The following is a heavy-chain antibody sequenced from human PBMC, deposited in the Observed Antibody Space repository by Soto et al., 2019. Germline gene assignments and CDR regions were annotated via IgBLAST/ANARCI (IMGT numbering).Heavy chain of an antibody. CDR1: GFSLTTSGVG. D-gene: IGHD3-3*01. Sequence: QITLNESGPTQVKPRQTLTLTCTFSGFSLTTSGVGVGGIRQSPGKAPEWLALDYWDDDKSYSPSLKSRLTISKDTPKNQVVLTMANLDPADTATYNCAHRVLRTVFGLVTTTAIYFDFWGQGTPVAVSS. CDR3: AHRVLRTVFGLVTTTAIYFDF. J-gene: IGHJ4*02. V-gene: IGHV2-5*02. CDR2: DYWDDDK.